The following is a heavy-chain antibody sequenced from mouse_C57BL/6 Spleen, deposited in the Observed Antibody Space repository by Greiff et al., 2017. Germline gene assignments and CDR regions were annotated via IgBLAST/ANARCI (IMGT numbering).Heavy chain of an antibody. V-gene: IGHV5-9*01. Sequence: EVQVVESGGGLVKPGGSLKLSCAASGFTFSSYTMSWVRQTPEKRLEWVATISGGGGNTYYPDSVKGRFTISRDNAKNTLYLQMSSLRSEDTALYYCARQGVYYDYDGYAMDYWGQGTSVTVSS. CDR2: ISGGGGNT. CDR1: GFTFSSYT. D-gene: IGHD2-4*01. CDR3: ARQGVYYDYDGYAMDY. J-gene: IGHJ4*01.